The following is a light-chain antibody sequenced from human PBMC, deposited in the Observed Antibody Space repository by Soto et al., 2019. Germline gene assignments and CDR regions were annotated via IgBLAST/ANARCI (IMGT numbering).Light chain of an antibody. CDR1: HSVSSSY. V-gene: IGKV3-20*01. CDR2: GAS. CDR3: QQHGGSLPIT. J-gene: IGKJ5*01. Sequence: EIVLTQSPGTLSLSPGERATLSCRASHSVSSSYLAWYQQRPGQAPRLLIYGASSRATGIPDRFSGSGSGTDFTLTINRLEPEDFAVYYCQQHGGSLPITFGQGTRLEIK.